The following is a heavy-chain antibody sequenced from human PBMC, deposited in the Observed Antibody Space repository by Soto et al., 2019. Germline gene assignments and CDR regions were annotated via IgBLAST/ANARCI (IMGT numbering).Heavy chain of an antibody. V-gene: IGHV3-23*01. J-gene: IGHJ4*02. D-gene: IGHD3-10*01. CDR2: ISSSGAFT. CDR1: GFTVSSDY. CDR3: VKHQVSLVRGISPFDY. Sequence: PGGSLRLSCAASGFTVSSDYMSWVRQAPGKGLEWVSTISSSGAFTYHADSVRGRLTISRDNSKNTVYLQMNSLRAEDTAVYYCVKHQVSLVRGISPFDYWGQGALVTVSS.